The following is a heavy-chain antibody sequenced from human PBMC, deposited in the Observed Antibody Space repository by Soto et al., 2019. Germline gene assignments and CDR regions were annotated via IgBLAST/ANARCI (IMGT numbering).Heavy chain of an antibody. CDR3: ASERPDGARLDP. Sequence: QVQLQESGPGLVKPSQTLSLTCTVSGGSISSGDYYWSWIRQPPGKGLGWIGYIYHSGSTYYNPSLKRRATISVDTSKNQFPLKLSSVTAADTAVYYCASERPDGARLDPWGQGTLVTVSS. CDR2: IYHSGST. J-gene: IGHJ5*02. CDR1: GGSISSGDYY. D-gene: IGHD6-6*01. V-gene: IGHV4-30-4*01.